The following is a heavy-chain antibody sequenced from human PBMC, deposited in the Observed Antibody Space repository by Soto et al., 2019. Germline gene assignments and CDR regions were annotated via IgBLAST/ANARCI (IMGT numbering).Heavy chain of an antibody. CDR3: ANVGVWDY. CDR2: ISGSGRST. D-gene: IGHD1-26*01. J-gene: IGHJ4*02. Sequence: EVQLLESGGGLVQPGGSLRLSCAASGFTFSSYAMSWVRQAPGKGLEWVSAISGSGRSTYYADSVKGRFTISRDNSKNALYLQKNSLRAEDKAVYYCANVGVWDYWGQGTLVTVSS. CDR1: GFTFSSYA. V-gene: IGHV3-23*01.